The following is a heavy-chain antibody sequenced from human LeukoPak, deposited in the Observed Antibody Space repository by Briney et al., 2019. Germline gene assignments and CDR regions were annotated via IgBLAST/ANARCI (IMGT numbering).Heavy chain of an antibody. CDR2: INHSGST. Sequence: SETLSLTCAVYGGSFSGYYWSWIRQPPGKGLEWIGEINHSGSTNYNPSLKSRVTISVDTSKIQFSLKLSSVTAADTAVYYCARGRKGYYYDSSGYDYWGQGTLVTVSS. J-gene: IGHJ4*02. D-gene: IGHD3-22*01. V-gene: IGHV4-34*01. CDR3: ARGRKGYYYDSSGYDY. CDR1: GGSFSGYY.